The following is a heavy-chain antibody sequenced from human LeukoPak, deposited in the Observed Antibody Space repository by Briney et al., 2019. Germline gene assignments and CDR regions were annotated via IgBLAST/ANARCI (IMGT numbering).Heavy chain of an antibody. CDR3: ARDEYSYGYVY. D-gene: IGHD5-18*01. V-gene: IGHV4-59*01. CDR1: GGSISSYY. Sequence: ETLXXXXTVSGGSISSYYXXWIRQPPGKGXEWIGYIYYSGSTNYNPSLKSRVTISVDTSKNQFSLKLSSVTAADTAVYYCARDEYSYGYVYWGQGTLVTVSS. CDR2: IYYSGST. J-gene: IGHJ4*02.